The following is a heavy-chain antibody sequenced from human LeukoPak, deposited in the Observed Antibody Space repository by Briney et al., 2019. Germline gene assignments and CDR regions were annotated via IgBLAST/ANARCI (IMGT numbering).Heavy chain of an antibody. J-gene: IGHJ4*02. Sequence: GGSLRLSCAASGLTFSSYSMNWVRQAPGKGLEWVSSISSSSSYIYYADSVKGRFTISRDNAKNSLYLQMNSLRAEDTAVYYCARRGSDYVWGSYHYYFDYWGQGTLVTVSS. CDR2: ISSSSSYI. CDR1: GLTFSSYS. V-gene: IGHV3-21*01. CDR3: ARRGSDYVWGSYHYYFDY. D-gene: IGHD3-16*02.